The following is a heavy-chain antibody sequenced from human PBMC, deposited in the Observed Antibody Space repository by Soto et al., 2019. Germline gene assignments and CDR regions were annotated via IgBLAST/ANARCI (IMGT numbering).Heavy chain of an antibody. J-gene: IGHJ4*02. CDR3: TKSSGGSSSVGMDY. Sequence: PVGSLGLSCAGSGFIFKNYALNWVSQAPGKGLEWVASITRDGYNKYYADSVKGRFTISRDNSRDTLSLQMTALTIEDSSVYYCTKSSGGSSSVGMDYWGQGTRVTVSS. V-gene: IGHV3-30*04. CDR1: GFIFKNYA. CDR2: ITRDGYNK. D-gene: IGHD6-6*01.